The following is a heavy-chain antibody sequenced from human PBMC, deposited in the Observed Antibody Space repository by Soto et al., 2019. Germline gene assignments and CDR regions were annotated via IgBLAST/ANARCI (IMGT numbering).Heavy chain of an antibody. Sequence: SETLSLTCTVSGGSISSSSYYWGWIRQPPGKGLEWIGSIYYSGSTYYNPSLKSRVTISVDTSKNQFSLKLSSVTAADTAVYYXASGYSSSWYYFDYWGQGTLVTVSS. V-gene: IGHV4-39*01. CDR1: GGSISSSSYY. CDR2: IYYSGST. J-gene: IGHJ4*02. D-gene: IGHD6-13*01. CDR3: ASGYSSSWYYFDY.